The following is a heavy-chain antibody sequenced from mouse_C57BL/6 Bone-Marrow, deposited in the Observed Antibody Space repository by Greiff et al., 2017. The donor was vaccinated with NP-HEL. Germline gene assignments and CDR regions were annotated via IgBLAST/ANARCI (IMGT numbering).Heavy chain of an antibody. D-gene: IGHD2-3*01. V-gene: IGHV14-3*01. CDR2: IDPANGNT. J-gene: IGHJ4*01. CDR1: GFNIKNTY. Sequence: EVMLVESVAELVRPGASVKLSCTASGFNIKNTYMHWVKQRPEQGLEWIGRIDPANGNTKYAPKFQGKATITADTSSNTAYLQLSSLTSEDTAIYYCAPLTTVARYDGYYGNYYAMDYWGQGTSVTVSS. CDR3: APLTTVARYDGYYGNYYAMDY.